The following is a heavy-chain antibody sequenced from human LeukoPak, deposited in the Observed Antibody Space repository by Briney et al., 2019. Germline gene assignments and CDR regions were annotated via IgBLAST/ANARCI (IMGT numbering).Heavy chain of an antibody. D-gene: IGHD6-13*01. V-gene: IGHV3-23*01. CDR3: AKEATSTWYGGWFDR. CDR2: ITATTGRT. Sequence: PGGSLRLSCAASGFIFSSYAMSWVRQAPGRGLEWVSGITATTGRTYYADSVKGRFTISRDNSKNTLYLQMNSLRAEDTGKFYCAKEATSTWYGGWFDRRGQGTLVTVPS. CDR1: GFIFSSYA. J-gene: IGHJ5*02.